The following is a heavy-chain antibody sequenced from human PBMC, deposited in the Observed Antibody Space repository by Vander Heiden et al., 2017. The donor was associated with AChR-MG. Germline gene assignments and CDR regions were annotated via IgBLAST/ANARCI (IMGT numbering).Heavy chain of an antibody. CDR3: AREPSAYCGGDCYPFDY. CDR1: GGTFGSYA. J-gene: IGHJ4*02. V-gene: IGHV1-69*06. D-gene: IGHD2-21*02. CDR2: INPILSTA. Sequence: QVQLVQSGAEVKKPGSSVKVSCKASGGTFGSYASSEVRQAPGQGLEWMGGINPILSTANYAQKFQGRVTITADKSTSTAYMELSSLRSEDTAVYYCAREPSAYCGGDCYPFDYWGQGTLVTVSS.